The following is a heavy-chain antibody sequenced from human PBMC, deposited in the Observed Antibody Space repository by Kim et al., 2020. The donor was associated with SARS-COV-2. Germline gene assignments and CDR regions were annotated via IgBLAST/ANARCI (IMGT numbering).Heavy chain of an antibody. CDR3: ARGSIAVAGFTPPGAFDI. D-gene: IGHD6-19*01. V-gene: IGHV4-30-2*01. CDR2: IYHSGST. J-gene: IGHJ3*02. CDR1: GGSISSGGYS. Sequence: SETLSLTCAVSGGSISSGGYSWSWIRQPPGKGLEWIGYIYHSGSTYYNPSLKSRVTISVDRSKNQFSLKLSSVTAADTAVYYCARGSIAVAGFTPPGAFDIWGQGTMVTVSS.